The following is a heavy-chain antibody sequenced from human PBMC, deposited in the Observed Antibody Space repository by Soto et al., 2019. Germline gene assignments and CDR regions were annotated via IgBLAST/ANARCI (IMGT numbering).Heavy chain of an antibody. Sequence: VQLVESGGGLVQPGGSLRLSCAASGIPVSSNYMTWVRQAPGKGLAWVSVLHSGGDTYYANSVKGRFTISRHDSTNTLFLQMNSLTPEDTAVYYCARDGPYYYASRLDVWGQGTTVTVSS. CDR3: ARDGPYYYASRLDV. CDR1: GIPVSSNY. V-gene: IGHV3-53*04. CDR2: LHSGGDT. J-gene: IGHJ6*02. D-gene: IGHD3-10*01.